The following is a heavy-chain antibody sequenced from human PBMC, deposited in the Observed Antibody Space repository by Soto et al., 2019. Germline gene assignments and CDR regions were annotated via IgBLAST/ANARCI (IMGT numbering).Heavy chain of an antibody. Sequence: EVQLVQSGAEVKKPGESLRISCKGSGYSFTSYWISWVRQMPGKGLEWMGRIDPSDSYTNYSPSFQGHVTISADKSISTAYLQWSSLKASDTAMYYCARLGVVVPAAIPFDYWGQGTLVTVSS. J-gene: IGHJ4*02. D-gene: IGHD2-2*02. CDR2: IDPSDSYT. V-gene: IGHV5-10-1*03. CDR1: GYSFTSYW. CDR3: ARLGVVVPAAIPFDY.